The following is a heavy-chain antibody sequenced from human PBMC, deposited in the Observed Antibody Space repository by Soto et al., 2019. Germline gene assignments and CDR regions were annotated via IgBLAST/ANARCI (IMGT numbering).Heavy chain of an antibody. J-gene: IGHJ3*02. Sequence: QVQLQESGPGLVKPSETLSLTCTVSGGSISSYYWSWIRQPPGKGLEWIGYIYYSGSTNYNPSLKRRVPXTXDXXKNPVSRKLSSVTAADTAVYYCARQQWMVLNAFDIWGQGTMVTVSS. CDR2: IYYSGST. V-gene: IGHV4-59*01. D-gene: IGHD6-19*01. CDR1: GGSISSYY. CDR3: ARQQWMVLNAFDI.